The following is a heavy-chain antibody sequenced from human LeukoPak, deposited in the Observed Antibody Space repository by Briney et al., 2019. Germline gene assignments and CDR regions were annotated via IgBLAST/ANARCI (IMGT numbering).Heavy chain of an antibody. CDR3: ARDPTYYYGSGSSHFDY. V-gene: IGHV4-4*07. J-gene: IGHJ4*02. CDR2: IYTSGST. Sequence: SETLSLTCTVSGGSISSYYWSWIRQPAGKGLEWIGRIYTSGSTNYNPSLKSRVTMSVDTSKNQFSLKLSSVTAADTAVYYCARDPTYYYGSGSSHFDYWGQGTLVTVSS. D-gene: IGHD3-10*01. CDR1: GGSISSYY.